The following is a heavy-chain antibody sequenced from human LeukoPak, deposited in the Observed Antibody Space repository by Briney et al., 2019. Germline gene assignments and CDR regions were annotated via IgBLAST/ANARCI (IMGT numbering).Heavy chain of an antibody. CDR3: ARTRYSNAYDY. Sequence: PGGSLRLSCAASGFTFSSYWMHCVRQAPGKGLVWVSHIKYDGSNTNYADSVKGRFTISRDNAKNTLYLQMNSLRAEDTAVYSCARTRYSNAYDYWGQGTLVTVSS. CDR2: IKYDGSNT. CDR1: GFTFSSYW. D-gene: IGHD5-18*01. V-gene: IGHV3-74*01. J-gene: IGHJ4*02.